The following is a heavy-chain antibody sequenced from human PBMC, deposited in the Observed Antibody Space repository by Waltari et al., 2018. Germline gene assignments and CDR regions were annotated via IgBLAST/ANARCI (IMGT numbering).Heavy chain of an antibody. V-gene: IGHV3-23*01. CDR1: GFTFSSYA. J-gene: IGHJ3*02. D-gene: IGHD3-10*01. CDR2: ISGTGGST. CDR3: AKVGVLYYYGSGSLGAFDI. Sequence: PGGSLRLSCAASGFTFSSYAMSWVRQAPGKGLEWVSAISGTGGSTYYADSVKGRFTISRDNSKNTLYLQMNSLRAEDTAVYYCAKVGVLYYYGSGSLGAFDIWGQGTMVTVSS.